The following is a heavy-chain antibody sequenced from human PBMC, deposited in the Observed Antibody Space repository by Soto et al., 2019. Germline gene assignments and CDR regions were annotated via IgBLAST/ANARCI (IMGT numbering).Heavy chain of an antibody. CDR3: ATLGYSYGELDY. CDR1: GYTFTSYD. Sequence: GASVKVSCKASGYTFTSYDINWVRQATGQGLEWMGGFDPEDGETIYAQKFQGRVTMTEDTSTDTAYMELSSLRSEDTAVYYCATLGYSYGELDYWGQGTLVTVSS. V-gene: IGHV1-24*01. J-gene: IGHJ4*02. CDR2: FDPEDGET. D-gene: IGHD5-18*01.